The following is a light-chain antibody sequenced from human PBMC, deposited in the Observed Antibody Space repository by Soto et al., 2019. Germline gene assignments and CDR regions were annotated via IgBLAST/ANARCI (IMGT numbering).Light chain of an antibody. V-gene: IGKV1-5*03. CDR2: KAS. J-gene: IGKJ4*01. CDR1: QSISTW. Sequence: DIQMTQSPSTLSASVGDRVTITCRASQSISTWLAWYQQKPGKARKLLIYKASSLESGVPSRFSGSGSGTEFTLTISSLQPDDFATYYCQQYNTYPLTFGGGTTVEIK. CDR3: QQYNTYPLT.